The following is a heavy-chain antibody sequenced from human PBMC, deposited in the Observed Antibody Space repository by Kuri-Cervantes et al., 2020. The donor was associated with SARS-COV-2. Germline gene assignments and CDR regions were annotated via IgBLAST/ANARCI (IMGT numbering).Heavy chain of an antibody. CDR2: IYTSGST. J-gene: IGHJ6*03. D-gene: IGHD4-17*01. V-gene: IGHV4-4*09. CDR3: ARDRTVTTLYYYYMDV. Sequence: ESLKISCTVSGGSISSHYWSWIRQPAGKGLEWIGYIYTSGSTNYNPSLKSRVTISVDTSKNQFSLKLSSVTAADTAVYYCARDRTVTTLYYYYMDVWGKGTTVTVSS. CDR1: GGSISSHY.